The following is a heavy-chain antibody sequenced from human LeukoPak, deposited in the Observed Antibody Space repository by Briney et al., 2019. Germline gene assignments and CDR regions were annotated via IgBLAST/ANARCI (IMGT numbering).Heavy chain of an antibody. V-gene: IGHV4-4*07. CDR2: IYTSGST. CDR3: ARVTKKEEGGYFDL. Sequence: SETLSLTCTVSGGSISSYYWSWIRQPAGKGLEWIGRIYTSGSTNYNPSLKSRVTMSVDTSKNQFSLKLSSVTAADTAVYYCARVTKKEEGGYFDLWGRGTLVTVSS. J-gene: IGHJ2*01. D-gene: IGHD3-3*01. CDR1: GGSISSYY.